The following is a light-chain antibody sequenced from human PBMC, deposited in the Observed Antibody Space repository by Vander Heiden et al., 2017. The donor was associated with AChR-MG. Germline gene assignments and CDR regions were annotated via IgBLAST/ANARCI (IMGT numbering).Light chain of an antibody. CDR3: GAWDDSRSAVV. CDR1: NPHIAEHQ. CDR2: DSD. J-gene: IGLJ3*02. V-gene: IGLV1-51*01. Sequence: QSVLPPPPSLSVTPGQTVTISSSGRNPHIAEHQVSWYRQVPGTAPNLLIHDSDKRPSGTPDRVSASKSGTSATLDISGLQTGDDADYYCGAWDDSRSAVVFGGGTRLTVL.